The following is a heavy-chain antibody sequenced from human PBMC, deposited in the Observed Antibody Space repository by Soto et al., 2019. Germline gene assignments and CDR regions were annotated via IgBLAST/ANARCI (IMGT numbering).Heavy chain of an antibody. J-gene: IGHJ4*02. D-gene: IGHD3-22*01. CDR3: ARDRTYYYDSSGYGAFDY. Sequence: SVKVSCKASGGTFSNYAISCVRQSPLQWLEWMGGIIPIFGTANYAQKFQGRVTITADESTSTAYMELSSLRSEDTAVYYCARDRTYYYDSSGYGAFDYWGQGTLVTVSS. V-gene: IGHV1-69*13. CDR1: GGTFSNYA. CDR2: IIPIFGTA.